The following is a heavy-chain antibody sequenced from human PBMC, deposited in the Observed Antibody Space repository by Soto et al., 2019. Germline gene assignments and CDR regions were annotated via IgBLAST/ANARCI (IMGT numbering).Heavy chain of an antibody. CDR1: RITCKSYT. Sequence: GSLTLSWAASRITCKSYTMNGLPQDPGKGLESVSYISGSGSPIYYADTVKGRFTISRDNAKTSLYLQMNSLTDEDTAVYYGAAGHEYFDLPGSGTVVTVAS. V-gene: IGHV3-48*02. J-gene: IGHJ2*01. CDR2: ISGSGSPI. CDR3: AAGHEYFDL. D-gene: IGHD3-10*01.